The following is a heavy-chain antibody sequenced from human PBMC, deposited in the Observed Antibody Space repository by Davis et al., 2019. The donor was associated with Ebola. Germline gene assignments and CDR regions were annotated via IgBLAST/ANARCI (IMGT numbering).Heavy chain of an antibody. D-gene: IGHD5-18*01. Sequence: PGGSLRLSCAASGFTFSSYEMNWVRQAPGKGLEWVSYISSSGSTIYYADSVKGRFTISRDNAKNSLYLQMNSLRAEDTAVYYCARDRSGYSYGIFDYWGQGTLVTVSS. CDR3: ARDRSGYSYGIFDY. J-gene: IGHJ4*02. CDR2: ISSSGSTI. V-gene: IGHV3-48*03. CDR1: GFTFSSYE.